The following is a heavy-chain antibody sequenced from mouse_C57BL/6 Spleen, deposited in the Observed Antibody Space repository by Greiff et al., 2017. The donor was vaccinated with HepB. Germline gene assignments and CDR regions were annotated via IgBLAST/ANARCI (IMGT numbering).Heavy chain of an antibody. J-gene: IGHJ2*01. CDR1: GFNIKDYY. CDR3: ATNWDENY. V-gene: IGHV14-2*01. CDR2: IDPEDGET. Sequence: VQLKQSGAELVQPGASVKLSCTASGFNIKDYYMHWVKQRTEQGLEWIGRIDPEDGETKYAPTFQGKSTITADTSSNTAYLQLSSLTSEDTAVYYCATNWDENYWGQGTTLTVSS. D-gene: IGHD4-1*01.